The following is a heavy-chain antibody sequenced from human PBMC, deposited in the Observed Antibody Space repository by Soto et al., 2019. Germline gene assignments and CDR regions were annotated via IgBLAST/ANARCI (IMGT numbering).Heavy chain of an antibody. Sequence: GGSLRLSCAASGFTVSSNYMSWVRQAPGKGLEWVSVIYSGGSTYYADSVKGRFTISRDNSKNTLYLQMNSLRAEDTAVYYCARGGGIAARRVLKFVFYDMDVWGKGTLVTLSS. D-gene: IGHD6-6*01. V-gene: IGHV3-66*01. CDR2: IYSGGST. CDR3: ARGGGIAARRVLKFVFYDMDV. J-gene: IGHJ6*03. CDR1: GFTVSSNY.